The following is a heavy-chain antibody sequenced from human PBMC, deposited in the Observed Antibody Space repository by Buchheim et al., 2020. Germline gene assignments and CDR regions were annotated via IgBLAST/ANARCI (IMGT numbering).Heavy chain of an antibody. CDR2: ISYDGSNK. CDR3: ARDGGEFGEAFDY. V-gene: IGHV3-30-3*01. Sequence: QVRLVESGGGLVKSGGSLRLSCAAFGFTFSSYAMHWVRQAPGKGLEWVAVISYDGSNKYYADSVKGRFTISRDNSKNTLYLQMNSLRAEDTAVYYCARDGGEFGEAFDYWGQGTL. J-gene: IGHJ4*02. D-gene: IGHD3-10*01. CDR1: GFTFSSYA.